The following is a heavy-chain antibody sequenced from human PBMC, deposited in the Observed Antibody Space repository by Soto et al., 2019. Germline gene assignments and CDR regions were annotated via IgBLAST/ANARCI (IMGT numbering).Heavy chain of an antibody. J-gene: IGHJ4*02. D-gene: IGHD3-10*01. V-gene: IGHV3-74*01. CDR1: GFTVRNYW. CDR3: ARALLSSNDY. Sequence: GSLRLSCGASGFTVRNYWMDWVRQAPGKGLVWVLRMNSDGSIINYADSVKGRFTISRDNAKNTLYQQMDGLRVEDTAVYYCARALLSSNDYWGQGTLVTVSS. CDR2: MNSDGSII.